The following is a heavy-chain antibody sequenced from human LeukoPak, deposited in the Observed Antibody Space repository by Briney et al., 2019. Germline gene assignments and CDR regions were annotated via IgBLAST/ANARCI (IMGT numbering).Heavy chain of an antibody. V-gene: IGHV3-23*01. CDR3: ARRDIVVVPAAIIGAFDI. D-gene: IGHD2-2*02. J-gene: IGHJ3*02. CDR2: ISGSGGST. Sequence: GSLRLSCAASGFTFSSYAMSWVRQAPGKGLEWVSAISGSGGSTYYADSVKGRFTISRDNSKNTLYLQMNSLRAEDTALYYCARRDIVVVPAAIIGAFDIWGQGTMVTVSS. CDR1: GFTFSSYA.